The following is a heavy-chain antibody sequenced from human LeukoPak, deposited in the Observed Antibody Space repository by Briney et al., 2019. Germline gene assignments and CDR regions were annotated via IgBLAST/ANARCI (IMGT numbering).Heavy chain of an antibody. CDR2: IHHSGTT. J-gene: IGHJ4*02. CDR3: ARAFLVGYSPEEYFFDY. D-gene: IGHD2-15*01. Sequence: SETLSLTCAVSGGSISSNSCYWGWIRQPPGKGLECIGEIHHSGTTNYNPSLKSRVTISVDKSKNEFSLKLNSVTAADTAVYYCARAFLVGYSPEEYFFDYWGQGTLVTVSS. V-gene: IGHV4-61*05. CDR1: GGSISSNSCY.